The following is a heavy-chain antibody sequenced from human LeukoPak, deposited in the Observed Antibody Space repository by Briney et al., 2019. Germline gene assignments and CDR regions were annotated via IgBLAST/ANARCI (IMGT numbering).Heavy chain of an antibody. J-gene: IGHJ4*02. CDR3: AREGWGGCGGDCYSDY. V-gene: IGHV3-30*04. D-gene: IGHD2-21*02. Sequence: QAGGSLRLSCAASGFTFSSHAIHWVRQAPGKGLEWVAFISYDGSKNYYADSVKGRFTISRDNAKNSLYLQMNSLRAEDTAVYYCAREGWGGCGGDCYSDYWGQGTLVTVAS. CDR2: ISYDGSKN. CDR1: GFTFSSHA.